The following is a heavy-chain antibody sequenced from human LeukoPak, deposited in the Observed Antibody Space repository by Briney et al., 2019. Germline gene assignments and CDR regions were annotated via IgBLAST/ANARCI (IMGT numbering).Heavy chain of an antibody. CDR3: ARDPYYYDSRDVSRIDY. V-gene: IGHV3-21*01. CDR2: ISSSSSYI. D-gene: IGHD3-22*01. J-gene: IGHJ4*02. CDR1: GLTFSSYS. Sequence: GGSLRLSCAASGLTFSSYSMNWVRQAPGKGLEWVSSISSSSSYIYYADSVKGRFTISRDNAKNSLYLQMNSLRAEDTAVYYCARDPYYYDSRDVSRIDYWGQGTLVTVSS.